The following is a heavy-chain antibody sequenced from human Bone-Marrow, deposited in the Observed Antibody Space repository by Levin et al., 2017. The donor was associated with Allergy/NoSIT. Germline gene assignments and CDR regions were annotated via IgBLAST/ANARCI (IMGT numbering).Heavy chain of an antibody. J-gene: IGHJ3*02. V-gene: IGHV4-38-2*01. CDR3: ACIWGGGAFDI. CDR1: GYSISSGYY. D-gene: IGHD7-27*01. Sequence: SSETLSLTCAVSGYSISSGYYWGWIRQPPGKGLEWIGSIYHSGSTYYNPSLKSRVTISVDTSKNQFSLKLSSVTAADTAVYYCACIWGGGAFDIWGQGTMVTVSS. CDR2: IYHSGST.